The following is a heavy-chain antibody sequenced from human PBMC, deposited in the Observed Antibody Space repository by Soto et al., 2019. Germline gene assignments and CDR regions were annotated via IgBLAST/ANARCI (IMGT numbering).Heavy chain of an antibody. Sequence: QVQLQESGPGLVKPSQTLSLSCTVSGGSISSGGYYWSWIRQHPGKGLEWIGYIYHSGSTFYNPSLKSRVTISVDTSKNQFSLKLSSVTAVDTAVYYCATYYGDYGPASGYWGQGTLVTVSS. D-gene: IGHD4-17*01. J-gene: IGHJ4*02. CDR2: IYHSGST. CDR1: GGSISSGGYY. V-gene: IGHV4-31*02. CDR3: ATYYGDYGPASGY.